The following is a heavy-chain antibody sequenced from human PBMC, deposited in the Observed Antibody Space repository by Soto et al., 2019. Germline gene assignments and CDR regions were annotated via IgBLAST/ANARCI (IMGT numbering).Heavy chain of an antibody. Sequence: SETLSLTCTVSGGSISSGGYYWSWIRQHPGKGLEWIGHIYNSGSTYYNPSLTSRVTISVDTSKNQFSLRLSFVTAADTAVYYCARGPAGDKVDYWGQGTLVTVSS. V-gene: IGHV4-30-4*08. D-gene: IGHD7-27*01. J-gene: IGHJ4*02. CDR1: GGSISSGGYY. CDR2: IYNSGST. CDR3: ARGPAGDKVDY.